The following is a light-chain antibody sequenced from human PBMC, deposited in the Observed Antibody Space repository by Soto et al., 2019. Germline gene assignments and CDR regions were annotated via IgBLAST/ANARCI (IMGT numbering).Light chain of an antibody. V-gene: IGLV3-21*04. Sequence: SYELTQPPSVSVAPEKTTTITCGGNNIGDKRVHWYRQKSGQAPVLLISYDSDRPSGIPERVSGSNSGNTATLTISRVEAGDEAEYYCQVWDIMTDNYVFGGGTKLTVL. CDR1: NIGDKR. J-gene: IGLJ1*01. CDR3: QVWDIMTDNYV. CDR2: YDS.